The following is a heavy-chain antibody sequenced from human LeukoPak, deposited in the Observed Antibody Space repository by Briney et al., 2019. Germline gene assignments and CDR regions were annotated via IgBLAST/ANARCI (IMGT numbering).Heavy chain of an antibody. CDR1: GSTFSSYS. V-gene: IGHV3-21*01. J-gene: IGHJ4*02. CDR2: ISSSSSYI. CDR3: ARDAWGALGY. Sequence: GRSLRLSCAASGSTFSSYSMNWVRQAPGKGLEWVSSISSSSSYIYYADSVKGRFTIPRHNDKNSLYLQVNSLRGEDTAVYYCARDAWGALGYWGQGTLVTVSS. D-gene: IGHD3-16*01.